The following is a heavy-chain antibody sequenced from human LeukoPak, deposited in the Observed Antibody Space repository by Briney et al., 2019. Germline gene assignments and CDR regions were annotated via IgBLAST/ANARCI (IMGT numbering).Heavy chain of an antibody. J-gene: IGHJ4*02. CDR3: AREGSGIQPHFDY. V-gene: IGHV3-30*03. CDR2: ISYDGSNK. CDR1: GFTFSSYG. D-gene: IGHD5-18*01. Sequence: GGSLRLSCAASGFTFSSYGMHWVRQAPGKGLEWVAVISYDGSNKYYADSVKGRFTISRDNSKNTLYLQMNSLRAEDTAVYYCAREGSGIQPHFDYWGQGTLVTVSS.